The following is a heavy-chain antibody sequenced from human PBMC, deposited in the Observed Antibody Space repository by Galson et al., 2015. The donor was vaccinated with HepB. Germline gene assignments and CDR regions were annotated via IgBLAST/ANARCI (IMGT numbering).Heavy chain of an antibody. J-gene: IGHJ5*02. CDR1: GYAFTTYA. CDR3: ARQGLIAVAGTGLGH. D-gene: IGHD6-19*01. CDR2: INAGNGNT. Sequence: SVKVSCKASGYAFTTYAMHWVRQAPGQRLEWMGWINAGNGNTKYSQKLQGRVTITRDTSAHTAYVELSRLGSEDTAVYYCARQGLIAVAGTGLGHWGQGTLVTVSS. V-gene: IGHV1-3*01.